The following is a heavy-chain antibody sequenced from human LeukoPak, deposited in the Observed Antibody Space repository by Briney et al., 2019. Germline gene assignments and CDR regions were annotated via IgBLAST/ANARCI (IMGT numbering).Heavy chain of an antibody. D-gene: IGHD3-3*01. CDR3: ARDRYYDFWSGYFTSPYRYYYYYGMDV. V-gene: IGHV3-30-3*01. Sequence: SGGSLRLSCAASGFTFSSYAMHWVRQAPGKGLEWVAVISYDGSNKYYADSVKGRFTISRDNSKNTLYLQMNSLRAEDTAVYYCARDRYYDFWSGYFTSPYRYYYYYGMDVWGQGTTVTVSS. CDR2: ISYDGSNK. CDR1: GFTFSSYA. J-gene: IGHJ6*02.